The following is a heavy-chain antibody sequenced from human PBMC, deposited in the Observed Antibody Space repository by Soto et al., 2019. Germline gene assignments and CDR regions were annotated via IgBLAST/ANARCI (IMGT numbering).Heavy chain of an antibody. V-gene: IGHV4-39*01. J-gene: IGHJ6*02. CDR1: GGSVSSSSYY. CDR3: ARPPKRGVVPVDPNRTYGMGV. Sequence: QLQLKELGPGLVELSETLSLTCTVSGGSVSSSSYYWGWIRQPPGKGLGWIGSTYYSGSTYYHPSLKSRVTISVDTSKNQFALKLSSVTAADTAVYYCARPPKRGVVPVDPNRTYGMGVWGQGTTVTVSS. CDR2: TYYSGST. D-gene: IGHD2-2*01.